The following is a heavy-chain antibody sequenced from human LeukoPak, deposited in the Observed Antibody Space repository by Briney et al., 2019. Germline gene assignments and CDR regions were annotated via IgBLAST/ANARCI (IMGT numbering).Heavy chain of an antibody. J-gene: IGHJ5*02. Sequence: ASVKVSFKASGYTFTSDYMNWVRQAPGQGLEWMGIVHSSGGVIKYAQEFQDRLTVTRDTSTSTIYMELSSLRSEDTAVYYCAGSSHQRNWFDPWGQGTLVIVSS. CDR3: AGSSHQRNWFDP. D-gene: IGHD1-26*01. V-gene: IGHV1-46*01. CDR1: GYTFTSDY. CDR2: VHSSGGVI.